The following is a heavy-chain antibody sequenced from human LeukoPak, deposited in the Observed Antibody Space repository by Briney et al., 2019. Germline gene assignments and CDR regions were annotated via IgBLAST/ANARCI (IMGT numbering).Heavy chain of an antibody. J-gene: IGHJ3*02. CDR1: GFTFSSYW. V-gene: IGHV3-7*01. CDR2: IKQDGSEK. D-gene: IGHD5-12*01. Sequence: GGSLRLSCAASGFTFSSYWMTWVRQAPGKGLEWVANIKQDGSEKFYVDSVKGRFTISRDSAKNSLYLQMNSLRAEDTAVYYCAADVDIVATRAFDIWGRGTMVTVSS. CDR3: AADVDIVATRAFDI.